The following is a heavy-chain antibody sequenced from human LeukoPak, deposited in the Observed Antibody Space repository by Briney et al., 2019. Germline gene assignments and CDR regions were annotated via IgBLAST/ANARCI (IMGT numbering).Heavy chain of an antibody. CDR3: ARDEGYCSGGSCYRAEFFQH. CDR2: IYYNRTT. J-gene: IGHJ1*01. V-gene: IGHV4-61*01. CDR1: GGFVSIGSYY. Sequence: ETLSLPCTLSGGFVSIGSYYWSWIRQPPGKGLEWIGYIYYNRTTNYNPSLQSRVTISVDTSKNQFSLKLSSVTAADTAVYYCARDEGYCSGGSCYRAEFFQHWGQGTLVTVSS. D-gene: IGHD2-15*01.